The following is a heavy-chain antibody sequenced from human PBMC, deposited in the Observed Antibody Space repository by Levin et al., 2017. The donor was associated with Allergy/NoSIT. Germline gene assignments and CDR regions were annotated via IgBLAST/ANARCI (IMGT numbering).Heavy chain of an antibody. CDR3: ARGELVTGNTFDV. J-gene: IGHJ3*01. CDR2: IKQGGSEE. D-gene: IGHD3-10*01. CDR1: ESTFSNHW. V-gene: IGHV3-7*04. Sequence: GGSLRLSCVASESTFSNHWMSWVRQAPGKGLEWVANIKQGGSEEYYVDSVKGRFTISRDDAKSSLYLQMNNLRAEDTAVYYCARGELVTGNTFDVWGQGTMVKVSS.